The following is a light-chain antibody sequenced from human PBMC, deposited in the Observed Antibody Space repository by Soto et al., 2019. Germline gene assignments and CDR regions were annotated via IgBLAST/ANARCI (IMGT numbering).Light chain of an antibody. CDR3: QQFNSYPWT. Sequence: AIQLTQSPSSLSASVGDRVTITCRASQGIRSSLAWFQQKAGNPPKVLIYEASVLETGVSSRFSGSGSGTDFTLSISSLQPEDFATCYCQQFNSYPWTFCQGTTV. CDR1: QGIRSS. CDR2: EAS. J-gene: IGKJ1*01. V-gene: IGKV1-13*02.